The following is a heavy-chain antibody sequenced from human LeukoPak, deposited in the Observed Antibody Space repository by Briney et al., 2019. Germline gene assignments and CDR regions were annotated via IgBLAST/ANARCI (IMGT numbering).Heavy chain of an antibody. CDR1: GGSFSGYD. V-gene: IGHV4-34*01. Sequence: PSETLSLTCAVYGGSFSGYDWSWIRQPPGKGLEWIGEINHSGSTNYNPSLKSRVTISVDTSKNQFSLKLSSVTAADTAVYYCARGYCSGGSCYHWFDPWGQGTLVTVSS. J-gene: IGHJ5*02. CDR2: INHSGST. CDR3: ARGYCSGGSCYHWFDP. D-gene: IGHD2-15*01.